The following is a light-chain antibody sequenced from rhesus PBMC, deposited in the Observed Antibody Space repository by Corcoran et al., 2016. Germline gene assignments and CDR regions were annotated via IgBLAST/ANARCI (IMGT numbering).Light chain of an antibody. Sequence: DIQMTQSPSSLSASVGDRVTITCRASQAINDHLSWYQQKPGKAPKPLIYCASSLETGVPSRFSGSSSGTDYTLTISSLQPEDMATYYCQQYNNSPFTFGPGTKPDIK. CDR1: QAINDH. CDR3: QQYNNSPFT. CDR2: CAS. V-gene: IGKV1-66*01. J-gene: IGKJ3*01.